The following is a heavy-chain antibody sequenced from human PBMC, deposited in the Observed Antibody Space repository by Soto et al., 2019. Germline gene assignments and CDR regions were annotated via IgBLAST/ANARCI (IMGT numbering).Heavy chain of an antibody. Sequence: GGSLRLSCAASGFTFSSYAMSWVRQAPGKGLEWVSAISGSGGSTYYADSVKGRFTISRDNSKNTLYLQMNSLRAEDTAVYYCAKDHIITIFGYDAFDIWGQGTMVTVSS. D-gene: IGHD3-3*01. CDR1: GFTFSSYA. CDR2: ISGSGGST. V-gene: IGHV3-23*01. CDR3: AKDHIITIFGYDAFDI. J-gene: IGHJ3*02.